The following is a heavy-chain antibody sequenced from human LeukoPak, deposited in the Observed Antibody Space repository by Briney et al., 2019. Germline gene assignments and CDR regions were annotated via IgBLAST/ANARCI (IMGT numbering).Heavy chain of an antibody. J-gene: IGHJ3*02. Sequence: SESLSLTCTVAGGSISSYYWNWIRQPPGKGLEWIGYIYYSGSTNYNPSLKSRVTISVDTSKNQFSLKLSSVTAADTAVYYCAREGAMIVASRAFDIWGQGTMVTVSS. D-gene: IGHD3-22*01. CDR3: AREGAMIVASRAFDI. CDR1: GGSISSYY. V-gene: IGHV4-59*01. CDR2: IYYSGST.